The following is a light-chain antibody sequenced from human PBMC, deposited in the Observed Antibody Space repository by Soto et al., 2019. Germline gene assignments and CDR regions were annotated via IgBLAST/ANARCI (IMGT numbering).Light chain of an antibody. Sequence: QSALTQPPSASETSGQRVTISCSGSSSNIGSNTVNWYQQLPGTTPKLLIYSNDQRPSGVPDRFSGSKSGTSASLAISGLQSVDEADYYCAAWDDSLSGYVFGTGT. J-gene: IGLJ1*01. CDR2: SND. CDR3: AAWDDSLSGYV. V-gene: IGLV1-44*01. CDR1: SSNIGSNT.